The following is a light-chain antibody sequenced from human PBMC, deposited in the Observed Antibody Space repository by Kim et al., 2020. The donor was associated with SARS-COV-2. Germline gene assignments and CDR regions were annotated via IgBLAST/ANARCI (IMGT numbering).Light chain of an antibody. CDR2: AAS. CDR3: QQSYSTPYT. Sequence: YEGDKVTVAGRARHRISSYFNWDQQKPGKAPKLLIYAASSVQSGVQSRFSGSGSGTDFTLTISSLQPEDFETYYCQQSYSTPYTFGQGTKLEI. J-gene: IGKJ2*01. V-gene: IGKV1-39*01. CDR1: HRISSY.